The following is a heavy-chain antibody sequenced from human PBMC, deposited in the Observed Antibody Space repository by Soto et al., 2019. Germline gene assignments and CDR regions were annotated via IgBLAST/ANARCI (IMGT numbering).Heavy chain of an antibody. D-gene: IGHD3-3*01. CDR3: AKLWRSPYDFWSGYYSGSSYYFDY. V-gene: IGHV4-34*01. J-gene: IGHJ4*02. CDR1: GGSFSGYY. Sequence: SETLSLTCAVYGGSFSGYYWSWICQPPGKGLEWIGEINHSGSTNYNPSLKSRVTISVDTSKNQFSLKLSSVTAADTAVYYCAKLWRSPYDFWSGYYSGSSYYFDYWGQGTLVTVSS. CDR2: INHSGST.